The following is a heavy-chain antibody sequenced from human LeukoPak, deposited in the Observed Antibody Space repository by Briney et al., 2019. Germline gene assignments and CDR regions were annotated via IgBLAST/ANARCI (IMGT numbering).Heavy chain of an antibody. CDR2: IRSDGSNK. Sequence: GGSLRLSCAASGFTFGSYGMHWVRQAPGKGLEWVTFIRSDGSNKYYADSVKGRFTISRDNSKNTLYLQMNSLRAEDTAVYYCARVRGPYGDYPSLGYWGQGTLVTVSS. V-gene: IGHV3-30*02. J-gene: IGHJ4*02. CDR1: GFTFGSYG. D-gene: IGHD4-17*01. CDR3: ARVRGPYGDYPSLGY.